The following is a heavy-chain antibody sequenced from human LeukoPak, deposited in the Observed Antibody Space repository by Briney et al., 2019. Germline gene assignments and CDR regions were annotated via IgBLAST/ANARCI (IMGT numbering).Heavy chain of an antibody. D-gene: IGHD3-9*01. CDR2: ISSSSSYI. CDR3: ASEANYDILTGYYFS. J-gene: IGHJ5*02. Sequence: PGGALRLSRAASGFTFRSYSMNWVRQAPGKGLEGVSFISSSSSYIYYADSVKGRFTISRDNAKNSLYLQMNSLRAEDTAVYYCASEANYDILTGYYFSWGQGTLVTVSS. CDR1: GFTFRSYS. V-gene: IGHV3-21*01.